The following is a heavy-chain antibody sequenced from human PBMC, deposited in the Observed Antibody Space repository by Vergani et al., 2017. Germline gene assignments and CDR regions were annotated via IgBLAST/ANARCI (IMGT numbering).Heavy chain of an antibody. CDR1: GFTFSSYS. CDR3: ATLGGSRDY. J-gene: IGHJ4*02. Sequence: EVQLVESGGGLVKPGGSLRLSCAASGFTFSSYSMNWVRQAPGKGLEWVSSISSSSSYIYYADSVNGRFTISRDNAKNSLYLQMNSLRAEDTAVYFCATLGGSRDYWEQGTLVTVSS. V-gene: IGHV3-21*01. CDR2: ISSSSSYI.